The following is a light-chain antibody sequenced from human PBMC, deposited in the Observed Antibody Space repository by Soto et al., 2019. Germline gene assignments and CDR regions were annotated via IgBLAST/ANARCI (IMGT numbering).Light chain of an antibody. V-gene: IGKV4-1*01. CDR3: QQYYSTPTWT. CDR2: WAS. CDR1: QSVLYSSNNKNY. Sequence: DTVMTQSPDSLAVSLGERATINCKSSQSVLYSSNNKNYLAWYQQKPGQPPKLLIYWASTRESGVPDRFSGSGSGTDFTLTISSLQAEDVAVYYCQQYYSTPTWTFGQGTKLEIK. J-gene: IGKJ1*01.